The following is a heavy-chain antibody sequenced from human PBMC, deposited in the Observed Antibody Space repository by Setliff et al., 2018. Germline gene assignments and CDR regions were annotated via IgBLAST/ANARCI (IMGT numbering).Heavy chain of an antibody. CDR1: GASISTYPYY. V-gene: IGHV4-39*07. CDR3: ARYNPKLPELAIYGSFDY. D-gene: IGHD3-3*01. J-gene: IGHJ4*02. CDR2: IYYTGIT. Sequence: LSLTCTVSGASISTYPYYWGWIRQPPGKGLEWIANIYYTGITYHNPSLKSRVTISLDTSKNQFSPKLTSGTAADTAVYHCARYNPKLPELAIYGSFDYWGQGALVTVSS.